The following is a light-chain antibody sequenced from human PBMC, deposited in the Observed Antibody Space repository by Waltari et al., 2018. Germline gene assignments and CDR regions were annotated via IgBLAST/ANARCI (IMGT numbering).Light chain of an antibody. CDR1: QAIRND. Sequence: ILMAQSPYSLSASVGDRVTITCLASQAIRNDLNWYQQKPGKAPRVLIYAASTLESGVPSRFSGSGYGTDFSLTISSLQPEDFATYYCLQDYLYPWTFGQGTTVEIK. J-gene: IGKJ1*01. CDR3: LQDYLYPWT. CDR2: AAS. V-gene: IGKV1-6*01.